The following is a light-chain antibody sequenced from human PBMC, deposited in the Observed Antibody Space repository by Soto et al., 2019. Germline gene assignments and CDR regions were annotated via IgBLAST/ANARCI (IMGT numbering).Light chain of an antibody. CDR3: QKCGVAPFT. Sequence: DIQMTQTPSSLSASVGDRGTITCRASQGISNYLAWYQQKPGTVPKLLIYAASTLQSGVPSRFSGSGSGTDFTLTISSLQPEDVATYYCQKCGVAPFTFGGGTNVEIK. CDR1: QGISNY. V-gene: IGKV1-27*01. CDR2: AAS. J-gene: IGKJ4*01.